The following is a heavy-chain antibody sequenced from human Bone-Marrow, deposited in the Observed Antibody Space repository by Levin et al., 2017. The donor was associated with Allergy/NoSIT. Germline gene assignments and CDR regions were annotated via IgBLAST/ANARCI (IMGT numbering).Heavy chain of an antibody. J-gene: IGHJ4*02. CDR2: INPSGGST. V-gene: IGHV1-46*01. CDR1: GYTFTSYY. D-gene: IGHD5-12*01. CDR3: ARRLTFGSGYGY. Sequence: GESLKISCKASGYTFTSYYMHWVRQAPGQGLEWMGIINPSGGSTSYAQKFQGRVTMTRDTSTSTVYMELSSLRSEDTAVYYCARRLTFGSGYGYWGQGTLVTVSS.